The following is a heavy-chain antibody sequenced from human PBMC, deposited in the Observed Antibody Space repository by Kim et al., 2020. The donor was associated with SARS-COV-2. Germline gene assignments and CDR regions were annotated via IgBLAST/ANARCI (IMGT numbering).Heavy chain of an antibody. D-gene: IGHD1-1*01. V-gene: IGHV3-73*01. Sequence: GGSLRLSCAASGFTFSSSAMHWVRQASGQGLEWVGRIRSKANSYATVYAASVKGRFTISRDDSKSTAYLQMNSLKTEDTAVYYCTSVPGTTVAFWCAFD. CDR2: IRSKANSYAT. CDR3: TSVPGTTVAFWCAFD. CDR1: GFTFSSSA. J-gene: IGHJ3*02.